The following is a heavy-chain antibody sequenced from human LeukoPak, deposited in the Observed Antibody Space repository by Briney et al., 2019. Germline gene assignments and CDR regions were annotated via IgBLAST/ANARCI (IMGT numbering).Heavy chain of an antibody. CDR1: GGSISSYH. Sequence: PSETLSLTCTVSGGSISSYHWNWIRQPPGKGLEWIGYIYYSGSTKYNPSLKSRVTISVDTSKNQFSLKLSSVTAADTAVYYCAREGRGVSVGMDVWGQGTTVTVSS. D-gene: IGHD2-8*01. CDR2: IYYSGST. CDR3: AREGRGVSVGMDV. J-gene: IGHJ6*02. V-gene: IGHV4-59*01.